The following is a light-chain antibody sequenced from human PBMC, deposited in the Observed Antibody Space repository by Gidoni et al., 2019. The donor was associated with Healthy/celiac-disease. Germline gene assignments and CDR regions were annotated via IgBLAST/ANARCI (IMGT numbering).Light chain of an antibody. J-gene: IGKJ4*01. CDR1: QSVSSSS. CDR2: GAS. V-gene: IGKV3-20*01. CDR3: QQFESSPT. Sequence: EIVLTQSPGTLSLSPGERATLSCRASQSVSSSSIVWYQQKPGQTPRLVIYGASSRATGIPDRFSGSGSGIDFTLTISRLEPEDFAVYYCQQFESSPTFGGGTRVEMK.